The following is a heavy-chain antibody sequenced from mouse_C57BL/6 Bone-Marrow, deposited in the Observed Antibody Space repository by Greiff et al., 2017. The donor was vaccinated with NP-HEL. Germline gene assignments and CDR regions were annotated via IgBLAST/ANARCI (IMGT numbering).Heavy chain of an antibody. Sequence: VQLQQPGAELVKPGASVKLSCKASGYTFTSYWMHWVKQRPGRGLEWIGRIDPNSGGTKYNEKFKSKATLTVDKPSSTAYMQLSSLTSEDSAVYYCTRGIYYGNPYAMGYWGQGTSVTVSS. V-gene: IGHV1-72*01. D-gene: IGHD2-1*01. CDR2: IDPNSGGT. CDR3: TRGIYYGNPYAMGY. CDR1: GYTFTSYW. J-gene: IGHJ4*01.